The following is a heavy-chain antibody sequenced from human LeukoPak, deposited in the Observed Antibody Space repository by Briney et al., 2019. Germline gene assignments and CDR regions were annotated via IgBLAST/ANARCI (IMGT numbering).Heavy chain of an antibody. J-gene: IGHJ4*02. CDR3: AREAIPVAAPWFNY. Sequence: SETLSLTCTVSVGSISSYYWTWLRQPAGMGLEWIGRIYSTGSTNYNPSLKSRVTMSVDTSKNKFSLKLTSVTAADTAVYYCAREAIPVAAPWFNYWGQGTLVTVSS. D-gene: IGHD6-19*01. V-gene: IGHV4-4*07. CDR1: VGSISSYY. CDR2: IYSTGST.